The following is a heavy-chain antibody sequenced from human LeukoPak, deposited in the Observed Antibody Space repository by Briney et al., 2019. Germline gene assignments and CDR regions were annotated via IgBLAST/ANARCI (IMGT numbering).Heavy chain of an antibody. CDR3: AKESGATWNIDS. D-gene: IGHD1/OR15-1a*01. Sequence: GGSLRLSCAASGFTFSDYGMAWVRPLPGKGLQWVSAISGSAHSTYYADSVRGRFTISRDNSKNTVSLQMNSLRAEDTAVYYCAKESGATWNIDSWGQGTLVTVSS. CDR1: GFTFSDYG. CDR2: ISGSAHST. J-gene: IGHJ4*02. V-gene: IGHV3-23*01.